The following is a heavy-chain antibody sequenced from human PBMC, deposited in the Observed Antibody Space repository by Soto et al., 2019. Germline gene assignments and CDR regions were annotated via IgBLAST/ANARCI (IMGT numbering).Heavy chain of an antibody. CDR3: ARGLVPSLLVVPAAYYYYYGMDV. J-gene: IGHJ6*02. CDR1: GGTFSSYA. CDR2: IIPIFGTA. Sequence: QVQLVQSGAEVKKPGSSVKVSCKASGGTFSSYAISWVRQAPGQGLEWMGGIIPIFGTANYAQKFQGRVTITADKSTRTAYMELSSLRSEDTAVYYCARGLVPSLLVVPAAYYYYYGMDVWGQGTTVTVSS. V-gene: IGHV1-69*06. D-gene: IGHD2-2*01.